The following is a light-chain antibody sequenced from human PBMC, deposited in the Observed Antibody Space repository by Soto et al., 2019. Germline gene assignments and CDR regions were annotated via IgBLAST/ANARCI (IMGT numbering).Light chain of an antibody. J-gene: IGKJ3*01. Sequence: DIQMTQSPSTLSASVGDRVTITCRASQSISSWLAWYQQKPGKAPNLLIYKASSLESGVPSRFSGSGSGTEFTLTISSLQPEDFATYYCQQSFTFGPGTKVDIK. CDR1: QSISSW. V-gene: IGKV1-5*03. CDR2: KAS. CDR3: QQSFT.